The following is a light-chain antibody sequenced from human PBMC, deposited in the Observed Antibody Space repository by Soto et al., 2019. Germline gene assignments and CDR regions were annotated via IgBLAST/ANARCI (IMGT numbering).Light chain of an antibody. CDR3: QQYNNWPPLT. CDR2: DAS. CDR1: QSIGSN. V-gene: IGKV3-15*01. J-gene: IGKJ4*01. Sequence: EIVMTQSPATLSVSPGERATLPCRASQSIGSNLAWYQHKPGQAPRLLIYDASTRATGIPARFSGSGSGTEFTLTISSLQSEDFAVYYCQQYNNWPPLTFGGGTKVEIK.